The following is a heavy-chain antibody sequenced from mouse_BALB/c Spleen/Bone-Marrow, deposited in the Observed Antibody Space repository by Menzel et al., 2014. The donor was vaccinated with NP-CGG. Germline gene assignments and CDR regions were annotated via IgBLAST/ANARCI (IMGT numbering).Heavy chain of an antibody. Sequence: VKVVESGAELVRPGSSVKISCKSSGYAFSTYWINWVKRRPGQGLEWIGQIYPGDGDTDFNGKFKGKATLTADRSSNTAYMEFSSLTSEDSAVYFCARGGISVDYWGQGTTLTVSS. V-gene: IGHV1-80*01. CDR1: GYAFSTYW. J-gene: IGHJ2*01. CDR3: ARGGISVDY. CDR2: IYPGDGDT.